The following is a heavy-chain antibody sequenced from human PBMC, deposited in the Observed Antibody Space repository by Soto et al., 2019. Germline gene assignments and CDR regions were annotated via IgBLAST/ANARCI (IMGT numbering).Heavy chain of an antibody. J-gene: IGHJ4*02. CDR2: IKQDGSEK. D-gene: IGHD6-6*01. CDR3: ARGRGIAARDSPFFDY. V-gene: IGHV3-7*01. Sequence: GGSLRLSCAASGFTFSSYWMSWVRQAPGKGLEWVANIKQDGSEKYYVDSVKGRFTISRDNAKNSLYLQMNSLRAEDTAVYYWARGRGIAARDSPFFDYWGQGTLVTVSS. CDR1: GFTFSSYW.